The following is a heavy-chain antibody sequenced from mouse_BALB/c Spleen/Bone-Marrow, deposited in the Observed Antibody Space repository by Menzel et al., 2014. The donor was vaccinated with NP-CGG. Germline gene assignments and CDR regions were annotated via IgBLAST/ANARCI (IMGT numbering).Heavy chain of an antibody. D-gene: IGHD2-10*02. J-gene: IGHJ3*01. Sequence: VKLKQNGAELAKPGASVKMSCKASGYTFTSYWMHWVKQRPGQGLEWIGYINPSTDYTEYNQKFKDKATLTADKSSSTAYMQLSSLTSEDSAVYYCARRKFGNHGFAYWGQGTLVTVSA. V-gene: IGHV1-7*01. CDR3: ARRKFGNHGFAY. CDR2: INPSTDYT. CDR1: GYTFTSYW.